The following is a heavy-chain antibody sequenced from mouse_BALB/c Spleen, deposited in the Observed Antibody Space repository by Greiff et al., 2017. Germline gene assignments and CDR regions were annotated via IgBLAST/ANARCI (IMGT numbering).Heavy chain of an antibody. Sequence: QVQLKESGAELVRPGVSVKISCKGSGYTFTDYAMHWVKQSHAKSLEWIGVISTYYGDASYNQKFKGKATMTVDKSSSTAYMELARLTSEDSAIYYCARSGGLGRYFDYWGQGTTLTVSS. J-gene: IGHJ2*01. V-gene: IGHV1S137*01. CDR2: ISTYYGDA. CDR1: GYTFTDYA. D-gene: IGHD4-1*01. CDR3: ARSGGLGRYFDY.